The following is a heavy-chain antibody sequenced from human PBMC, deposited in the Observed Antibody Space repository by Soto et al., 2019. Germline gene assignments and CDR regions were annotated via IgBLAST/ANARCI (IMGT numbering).Heavy chain of an antibody. J-gene: IGHJ5*02. V-gene: IGHV1-3*01. CDR2: IDAASGDT. CDR1: GYSFSTYA. Sequence: GASVKVSCKASGYSFSTYAIHWVRQAPGQRLEWMGWIDAASGDTKYSQNLQDRVRITRDTSASIAYMELNSLRSEDTAVYYCVREPLGPTNWFDPWGQGTLVTVSS. CDR3: VREPLGPTNWFDP.